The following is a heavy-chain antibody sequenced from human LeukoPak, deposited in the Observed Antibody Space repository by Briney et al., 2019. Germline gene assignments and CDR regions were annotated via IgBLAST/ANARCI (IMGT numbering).Heavy chain of an antibody. D-gene: IGHD3-9*01. CDR3: ARVHGILTGYSSLYYFDY. J-gene: IGHJ4*02. CDR2: IYYSGST. CDR1: GGSISSYY. Sequence: SETLSLTCTVSGGSISSYYWSWIRQPPGKGLEWIGYIYYSGSTNYNPSLKSRVTISVDTSKNQFSLKLSSVTAADTAVYYCARVHGILTGYSSLYYFDYWGQGTLVTVSS. V-gene: IGHV4-59*12.